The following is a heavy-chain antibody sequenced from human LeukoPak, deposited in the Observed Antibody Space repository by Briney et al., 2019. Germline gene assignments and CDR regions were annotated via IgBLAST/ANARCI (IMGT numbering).Heavy chain of an antibody. V-gene: IGHV3-23*01. CDR1: GFTFSSSA. D-gene: IGHD4-11*01. Sequence: GGSLRLSCAASGFTFSSSAMSWVRQAPGKGLGWVSAISNNGGYTYYADSVQGRFTISRDNSKSTLCLQMNSLRAEDTGIYYCAKGGHYSFFDYWGQGTLVTVSS. J-gene: IGHJ4*02. CDR3: AKGGHYSFFDY. CDR2: ISNNGGYT.